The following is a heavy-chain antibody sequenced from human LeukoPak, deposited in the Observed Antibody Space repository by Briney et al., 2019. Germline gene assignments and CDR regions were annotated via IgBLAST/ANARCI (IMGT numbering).Heavy chain of an antibody. V-gene: IGHV4-61*02. CDR2: IYTSGST. Sequence: SQTLSLTCTVSGGSISSGGYYWSWIRQPAGKGLEWIGRIYTSGSTNYNPSLKSRVTISVDTSKNQFSLKLSSVTAADTAVYYCARSGRIRYSSGWSQGDAFDIWGQGTMVTVSS. CDR1: GGSISSGGYY. D-gene: IGHD6-19*01. J-gene: IGHJ3*02. CDR3: ARSGRIRYSSGWSQGDAFDI.